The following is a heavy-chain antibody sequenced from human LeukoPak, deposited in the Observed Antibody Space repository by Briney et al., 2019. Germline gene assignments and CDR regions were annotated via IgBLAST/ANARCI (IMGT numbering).Heavy chain of an antibody. CDR3: ARGHLEWSMSAFDL. CDR2: IYYSGST. V-gene: IGHV4-59*01. J-gene: IGHJ3*01. CDR1: GGSISSYY. D-gene: IGHD3-3*01. Sequence: SETLSLTCTVSGGSISSYYWSWIRQPPGKGLEWIGYIYYSGSTNYNPSLKSRVTMSLDTSKNQVSLKMSSVTAADTAMYYCARGHLEWSMSAFDLWGQGTMVTVSS.